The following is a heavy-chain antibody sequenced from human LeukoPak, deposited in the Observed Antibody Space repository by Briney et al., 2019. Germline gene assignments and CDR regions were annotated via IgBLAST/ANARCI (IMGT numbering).Heavy chain of an antibody. CDR1: PY. Sequence: GASVKVSCTATPYISWVRQAPGQGLEWMGWIGSYEGDTYYAQKFQGRVTVTTDTSTSTAYMELRSLTSDDTAVYYCAREGGIGGARRGFDYWGQGTLVTVSS. J-gene: IGHJ4*02. CDR3: AREGGIGGARRGFDY. V-gene: IGHV1-18*01. D-gene: IGHD1-26*01. CDR2: IGSYEGDT.